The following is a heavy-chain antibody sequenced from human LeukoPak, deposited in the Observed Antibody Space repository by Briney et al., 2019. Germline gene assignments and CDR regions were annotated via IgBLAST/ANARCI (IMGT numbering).Heavy chain of an antibody. CDR1: GFTLSSYW. Sequence: AGGSLRLSCAASGFTLSSYWMHWVRQAPGKGLVWVSRIKSDGRTTNYADSVKGRFTISRDTAKTTLYLQMNSLRAEDTAVYYCARELAVGGTWFDPWGQGTLVTVSS. J-gene: IGHJ5*02. CDR3: ARELAVGGTWFDP. D-gene: IGHD6-19*01. V-gene: IGHV3-74*01. CDR2: IKSDGRTT.